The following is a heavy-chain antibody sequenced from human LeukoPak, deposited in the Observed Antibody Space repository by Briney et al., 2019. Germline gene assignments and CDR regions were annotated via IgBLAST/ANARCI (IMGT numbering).Heavy chain of an antibody. J-gene: IGHJ4*02. CDR2: INHSGST. Sequence: SETLSLTCAVYGGSFSGYYWSWIRQPPGKGLEWIGEINHSGSTNYNPSLKSRVTISVDTSKNQFSLKLSSVTAADTAVYYCVRERRPTYYDFWSGYYIWGQGTLVTVSS. CDR1: GGSFSGYY. V-gene: IGHV4-34*01. CDR3: VRERRPTYYDFWSGYYI. D-gene: IGHD3-3*01.